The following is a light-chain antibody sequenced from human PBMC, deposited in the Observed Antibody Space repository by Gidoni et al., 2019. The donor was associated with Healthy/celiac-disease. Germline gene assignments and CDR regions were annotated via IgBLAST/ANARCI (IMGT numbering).Light chain of an antibody. Sequence: DIVMTQPPHSLAVSLGERATINCKSSQSVLYSSKNKSYLAWYQQKPGQPPTLLIYWASTRESGVPDRFSGSGSGTDFTLTTSSLQAEDVAVYYCQQYYSTPPKTFGQGTKVEIK. CDR3: QQYYSTPPKT. J-gene: IGKJ1*01. V-gene: IGKV4-1*01. CDR1: QSVLYSSKNKSY. CDR2: WAS.